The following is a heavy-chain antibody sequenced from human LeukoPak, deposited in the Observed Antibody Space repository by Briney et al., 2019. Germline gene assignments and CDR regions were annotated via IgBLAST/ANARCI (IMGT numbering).Heavy chain of an antibody. Sequence: SETLSLTCNVSGDSINSPHYYWAWIRQPPGKGLEWIGSVYYRGGAYSHPSLKSRATIFVDTSKNHLSLRLGSVTAADTAVYYCARQLIQPRAFDSWGQGTLVTVSS. CDR1: GDSINSPHYY. V-gene: IGHV4-39*01. D-gene: IGHD3-16*01. J-gene: IGHJ4*02. CDR2: VYYRGGA. CDR3: ARQLIQPRAFDS.